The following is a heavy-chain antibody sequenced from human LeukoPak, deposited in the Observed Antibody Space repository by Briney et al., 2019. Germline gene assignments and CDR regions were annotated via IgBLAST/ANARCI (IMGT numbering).Heavy chain of an antibody. CDR1: GFTFSSYS. Sequence: GGSLRLSCAASGFTFSSYSMNWARQAPGKGLEWVSYISSSCSTIYYADSVKGRFTISRDNAKNSLYLQMNSLRAEDTAVYYCARVADYYDSSGGAFDIWGQGTMVTVSS. CDR2: ISSSCSTI. CDR3: ARVADYYDSSGGAFDI. D-gene: IGHD3-22*01. V-gene: IGHV3-48*01. J-gene: IGHJ3*02.